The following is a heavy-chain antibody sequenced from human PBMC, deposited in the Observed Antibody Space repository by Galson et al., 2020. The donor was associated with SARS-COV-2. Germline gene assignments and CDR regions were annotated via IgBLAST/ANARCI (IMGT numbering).Heavy chain of an antibody. Sequence: ASETLSLTCAVSGDSISSNYWWSWVRQPPGKGLEWIGEIYRDGSTNYNSSLKSRVTISVDKPKNQFSLKVNSMTAADTAVYYCARKGFEELLGWFDPWGQGTLVTVSS. CDR3: ARKGFEELLGWFDP. D-gene: IGHD3-10*01. J-gene: IGHJ5*02. CDR1: GDSISSNYW. V-gene: IGHV4-4*02. CDR2: IYRDGST.